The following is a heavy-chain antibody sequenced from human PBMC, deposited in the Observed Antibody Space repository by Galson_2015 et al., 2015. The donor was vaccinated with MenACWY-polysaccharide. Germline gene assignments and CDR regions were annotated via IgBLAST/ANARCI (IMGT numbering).Heavy chain of an antibody. CDR1: GYTFTSYG. Sequence: QSGAEVKKPGTSVKVSCKASGYTFTSYGISWVRQAPGQGLEWMGWISAYNGNTNYAQKLQGRVTMTTDTSTSTAYMELRSLRSDDTAVYYCARDLGHWLSGIPFDYWGQGTLVTVSS. D-gene: IGHD3-9*01. J-gene: IGHJ4*02. V-gene: IGHV1-18*01. CDR3: ARDLGHWLSGIPFDY. CDR2: ISAYNGNT.